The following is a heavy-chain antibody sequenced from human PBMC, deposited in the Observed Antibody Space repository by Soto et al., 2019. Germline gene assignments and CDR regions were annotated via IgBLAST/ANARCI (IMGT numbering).Heavy chain of an antibody. V-gene: IGHV4-59*01. J-gene: IGHJ4*02. CDR2: IHYSGTT. CDR1: GGSMTNYF. CDR3: AVGEASSRNLAPYYVDF. D-gene: IGHD6-13*01. Sequence: PSETLSLTCTVSGGSMTNYFWTWIRQPPGKGLEWIGYIHYSGTTSFFPSYSPSLRSRVTIPGDTFKNQFSLKLLSVTTADTAVYFCAVGEASSRNLAPYYVDFWGQGTLVTVSS.